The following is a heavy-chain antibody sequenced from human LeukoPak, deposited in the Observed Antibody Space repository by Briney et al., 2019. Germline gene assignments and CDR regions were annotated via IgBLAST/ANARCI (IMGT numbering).Heavy chain of an antibody. J-gene: IGHJ4*02. CDR1: GYTFTSYD. D-gene: IGHD5-18*01. CDR2: MNPNSGNT. V-gene: IGHV1-8*03. CDR3: ARGRKYTSGYRVTELGSGYSDY. Sequence: ASVKVSCKASGYTFTSYDINWVRQATGQGLEWMGWMNPNSGNTGYAQKFQGRVTITRNTSISTAYMELSSLRSEDTAVYYCARGRKYTSGYRVTELGSGYSDYWGQGTLVTVPS.